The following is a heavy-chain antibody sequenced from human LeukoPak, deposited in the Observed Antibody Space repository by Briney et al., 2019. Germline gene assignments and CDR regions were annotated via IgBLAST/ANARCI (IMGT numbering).Heavy chain of an antibody. Sequence: GGSLRLSCAASGFTFSSYAMSWVRQAPGKGLVWVSRINTDGSNTSYADSVRGRFTISRDNAKNTLYLQMNSLRAEDTAVYYCAREEEGDAFDIWGQGTMVTVSS. CDR3: AREEEGDAFDI. J-gene: IGHJ3*02. V-gene: IGHV3-74*01. CDR2: INTDGSNT. CDR1: GFTFSSYA.